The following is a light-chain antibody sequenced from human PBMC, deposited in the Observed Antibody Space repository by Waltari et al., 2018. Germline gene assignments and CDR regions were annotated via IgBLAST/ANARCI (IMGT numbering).Light chain of an antibody. Sequence: QSVLTQPPSVSGAPGQRVTISCTGSSSNIGAGYDVHWYQQLPGTAPNLLSYGNSNRPSGVPDRFSGSKSGTSASLAITGLQAEDEADYYCQPYDSSLSGFYVFGTGTKVTVL. CDR1: SSNIGAGYD. CDR2: GNS. CDR3: QPYDSSLSGFYV. J-gene: IGLJ1*01. V-gene: IGLV1-40*01.